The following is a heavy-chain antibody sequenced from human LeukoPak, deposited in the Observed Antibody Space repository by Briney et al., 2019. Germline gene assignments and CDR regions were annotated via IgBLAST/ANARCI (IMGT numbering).Heavy chain of an antibody. Sequence: SETLSLTCTVSGGSISSDYWTWIRQPPGKGLEWIGYIFSSGSTNSNPSLKSRVTISIDTSKNQFSLKLSSVTAADTAVYYCARLGYGGNRKYNWFDPWGQGTLVTVSS. CDR1: GGSISSDY. CDR2: IFSSGST. CDR3: ARLGYGGNRKYNWFDP. D-gene: IGHD4-23*01. J-gene: IGHJ5*02. V-gene: IGHV4-4*08.